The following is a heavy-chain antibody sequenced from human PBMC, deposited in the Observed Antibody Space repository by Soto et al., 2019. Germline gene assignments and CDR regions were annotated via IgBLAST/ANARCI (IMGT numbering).Heavy chain of an antibody. J-gene: IGHJ3*02. CDR1: GGTFSSYA. Sequence: ASVKVSCKASGGTFSSYAISWVRQAPGRGLEWMGGIIPIFGTANYAQKFQGRVTITADESTSTAYMELSSLRSEDAAVYYCAILGTMVRGVIYAFDIWGQGTMVTVSS. V-gene: IGHV1-69*13. CDR3: AILGTMVRGVIYAFDI. D-gene: IGHD3-10*01. CDR2: IIPIFGTA.